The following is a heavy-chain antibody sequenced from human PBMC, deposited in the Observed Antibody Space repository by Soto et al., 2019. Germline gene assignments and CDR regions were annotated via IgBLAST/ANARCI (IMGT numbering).Heavy chain of an antibody. CDR2: INPATGAA. D-gene: IGHD3-3*01. CDR3: ARGGGVGVAGSAAFDM. CDR1: GYPVTAYY. J-gene: IGHJ3*02. Sequence: QLHLVHSGAVVKKPGASVTVSCSASGYPVTAYYMHWVRQAPGRGLEWMGGINPATGAAKYTQTFPGRVTRARDTSTSTVSMELGGLTSEDTAVFYCARGGGVGVAGSAAFDMWGQGTVVTVSS. V-gene: IGHV1-2*02.